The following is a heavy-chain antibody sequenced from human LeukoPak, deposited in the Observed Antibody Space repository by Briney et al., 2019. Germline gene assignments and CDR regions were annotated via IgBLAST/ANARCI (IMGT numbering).Heavy chain of an antibody. CDR1: GGSISSSSYY. Sequence: SETLSLTCTVSGGSISSSSYYWGWIRQPPGKGLEWIGSIYYSGSTYYNPSLKSRVTISVDTSKNQFSLKLSSVTAADTAVYYCAREGYYYDSSARPVRNWFDPWGQGTLVTVSS. CDR3: AREGYYYDSSARPVRNWFDP. J-gene: IGHJ5*02. V-gene: IGHV4-39*07. D-gene: IGHD3-22*01. CDR2: IYYSGST.